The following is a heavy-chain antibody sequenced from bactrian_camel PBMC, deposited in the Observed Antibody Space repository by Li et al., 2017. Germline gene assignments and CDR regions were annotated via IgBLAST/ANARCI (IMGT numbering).Heavy chain of an antibody. CDR3: AADLLLMRPLDPSEYKY. V-gene: IGHV3S53*01. Sequence: VQLVESGGGSAQPGGSLRLTCVASGYTYSDACMGWFRQAPGKEREGVAFISSSGGTDVYTDSVKGRVAIWQDNAVNTIYPQINYLRPEDTAMYYCAADLLLMRPLDPSEYKYWGQGTQVTVS. J-gene: IGHJ4*01. D-gene: IGHD1*01. CDR2: ISSSGGT. CDR1: GYTYSDAC.